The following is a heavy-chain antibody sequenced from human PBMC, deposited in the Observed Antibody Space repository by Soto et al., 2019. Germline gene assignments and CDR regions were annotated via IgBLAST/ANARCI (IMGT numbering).Heavy chain of an antibody. CDR3: AKGGRQWLVTSDFNY. D-gene: IGHD6-19*01. CDR2: VSHDGRNT. V-gene: IGHV3-30*18. J-gene: IGHJ4*02. CDR1: GFTFSDYA. Sequence: PGGSLRLSCAASGFTFSDYAMHWVRQAPGKGLEWVAVVSHDGRNTNYADSVKGRFTISRDSSKNTVSLEMTSLRAEDTAVYYCAKGGRQWLVTSDFNYWGQGA.